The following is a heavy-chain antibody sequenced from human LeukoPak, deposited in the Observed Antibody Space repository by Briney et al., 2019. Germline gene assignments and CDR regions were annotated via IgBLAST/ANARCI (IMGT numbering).Heavy chain of an antibody. J-gene: IGHJ4*02. Sequence: GGSLRLSCAASGNYWMHWVRQAPGKGLVWVSHINSDGSWTSYADSVKGRFTISKENAKNTVYLQTNSLRAEDTAVYYCVSFYETYWGRGTLVTVSS. D-gene: IGHD2/OR15-2a*01. CDR2: INSDGSWT. CDR3: VSFYETY. V-gene: IGHV3-74*01. CDR1: GNYW.